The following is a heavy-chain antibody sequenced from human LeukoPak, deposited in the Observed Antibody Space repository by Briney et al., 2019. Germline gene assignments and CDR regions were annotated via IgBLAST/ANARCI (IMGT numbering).Heavy chain of an antibody. CDR1: GYTFTSYA. J-gene: IGHJ4*02. D-gene: IGHD5-24*01. Sequence: ASVKVSCKASGYTFTSYAMHWVRQAPGQRLEWMGWINAGNGYTKYSQKFQGRVTITRDTSASTAYMELSSLRSEDTAVYYCARAPPSRGWLQLSAGFDYWGQGTLVTVSS. V-gene: IGHV1-3*01. CDR2: INAGNGYT. CDR3: ARAPPSRGWLQLSAGFDY.